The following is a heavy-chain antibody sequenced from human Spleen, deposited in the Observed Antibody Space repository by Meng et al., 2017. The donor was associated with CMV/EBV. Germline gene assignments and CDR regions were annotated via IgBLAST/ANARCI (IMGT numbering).Heavy chain of an antibody. Sequence: SETLSLTCTVSGGSVTSDNYYWTWIRQPPGKGLEWIGYIFYTGDTNYNPSLKSRVTISVDTSNNHSSLKVNSVTAADTALYYCARGLRYFDFWRGYWHPDYWGQGTLVTVSS. D-gene: IGHD3-3*01. CDR2: IFYTGDT. J-gene: IGHJ4*02. CDR1: GGSVTSDNYY. V-gene: IGHV4-61*03. CDR3: ARGLRYFDFWRGYWHPDY.